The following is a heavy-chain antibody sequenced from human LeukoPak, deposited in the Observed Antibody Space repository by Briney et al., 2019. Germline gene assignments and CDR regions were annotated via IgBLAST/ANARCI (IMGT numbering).Heavy chain of an antibody. D-gene: IGHD5-18*01. CDR2: ISGSGGST. V-gene: IGHV3-23*01. CDR3: AKHIRSPVDTAMVTPGDY. Sequence: PGGSLRLSCAASGFTFDNYAMNWVRQAPGKGLEWVLGISGSGGSTYYADSVKGRFTISRDNSKNTLYLQMNSLRAEDTAVYYCAKHIRSPVDTAMVTPGDYWGQGTLVTVSS. CDR1: GFTFDNYA. J-gene: IGHJ4*02.